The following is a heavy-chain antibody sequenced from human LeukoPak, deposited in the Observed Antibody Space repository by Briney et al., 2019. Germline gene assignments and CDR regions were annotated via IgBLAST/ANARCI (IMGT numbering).Heavy chain of an antibody. CDR1: GYSFTSYW. CDR2: IYPGDSDT. V-gene: IGHV5-51*01. D-gene: IGHD6-13*01. CDR3: ARKVDSSSWHDAFDI. J-gene: IGHJ3*02. Sequence: GESLKISCKGSGYSFTSYWIGWVRQMPGKGLEWMGIIYPGDSDTRYSPSFQGQVTISADKSISTAYLQWSSLKASDTAMYYCARKVDSSSWHDAFDIWGQGTMVTVSS.